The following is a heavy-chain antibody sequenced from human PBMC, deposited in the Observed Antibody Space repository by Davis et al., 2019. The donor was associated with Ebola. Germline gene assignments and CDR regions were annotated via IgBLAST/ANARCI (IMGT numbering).Heavy chain of an antibody. V-gene: IGHV3-7*01. D-gene: IGHD6-19*01. Sequence: GESLKISCAASGFTFSSYWMSWVRQAPGKGLEWVANIKQDGSEKYYVDSVKGRFTISRDNAKNSLYLQMNSLRDEDTAVYYCARGLDSSGWEEGGYFDYWGQGTLVTVSS. CDR2: IKQDGSEK. CDR3: ARGLDSSGWEEGGYFDY. J-gene: IGHJ4*02. CDR1: GFTFSSYW.